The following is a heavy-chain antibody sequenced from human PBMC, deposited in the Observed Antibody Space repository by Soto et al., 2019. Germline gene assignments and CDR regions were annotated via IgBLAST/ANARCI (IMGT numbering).Heavy chain of an antibody. CDR2: INPNSGGT. V-gene: IGHV1-2*02. Sequence: ASVKVSCKASGYTFTGYYMHWVRQAPGQGLEWMGWINPNSGGTNYAQKFQGRVTMTRDTSISTAYMELSRLRSDDTAVYYCARASEYYDFWSGYDYWGQGTLVTAPQ. D-gene: IGHD3-3*01. J-gene: IGHJ4*02. CDR1: GYTFTGYY. CDR3: ARASEYYDFWSGYDY.